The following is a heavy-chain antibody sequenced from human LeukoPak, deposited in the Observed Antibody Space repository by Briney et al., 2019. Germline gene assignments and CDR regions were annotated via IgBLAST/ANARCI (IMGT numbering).Heavy chain of an antibody. Sequence: GGSLRLSCAASGFTFSSYDMSWVRQAPGKGLEWVSAISGSGGSTYYADSVKGRFTISRDNSKNTLYLQMNSLRAEDTAVYYCATDSSSWYWSYYYGMDVWGQGTTVTVSS. D-gene: IGHD6-13*01. J-gene: IGHJ6*02. CDR2: ISGSGGST. CDR1: GFTFSSYD. CDR3: ATDSSSWYWSYYYGMDV. V-gene: IGHV3-23*01.